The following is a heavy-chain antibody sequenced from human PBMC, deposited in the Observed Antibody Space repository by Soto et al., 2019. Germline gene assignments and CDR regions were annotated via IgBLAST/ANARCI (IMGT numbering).Heavy chain of an antibody. CDR2: ISGSGGST. V-gene: IGHV3-23*01. D-gene: IGHD3-3*01. CDR1: GFTFSSYA. Sequence: GSLRLSCAASGFTFSSYAMSWVRQAPGKGLEWVSAISGSGGSTYYADSVKGRFTISRDNSKNTLYLQMNSLRAEDTAVYYCAKGQAFWSGSFYGMDVWGQGTTVTVSS. J-gene: IGHJ6*02. CDR3: AKGQAFWSGSFYGMDV.